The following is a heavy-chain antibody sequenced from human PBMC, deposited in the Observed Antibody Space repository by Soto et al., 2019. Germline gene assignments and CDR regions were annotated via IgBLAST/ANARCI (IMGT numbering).Heavy chain of an antibody. CDR2: IDPSDSQT. V-gene: IGHV5-10-1*01. J-gene: IGHJ4*02. CDR3: ARQIYDSDTGPNFQYYFDS. Sequence: GESLKISCEGSVYSFAGYWITWVRQKPGKGLEWMGRIDPSDSQTYYSPSFRGHVTISVTKSITTVFLQWSSPRASDTAMYYCARQIYDSDTGPNFQYYFDSWGQGTPVTVSS. D-gene: IGHD3-22*01. CDR1: VYSFAGYW.